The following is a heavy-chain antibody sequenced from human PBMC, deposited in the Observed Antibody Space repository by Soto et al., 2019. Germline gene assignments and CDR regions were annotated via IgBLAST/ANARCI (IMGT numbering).Heavy chain of an antibody. CDR2: ISAYNGNT. Sequence: QVPLVQSGPEVKKPGALVKVSCKTSGYTPTNYDIGWVRQAPGQGLEYMGWISAYNGNTNYARKLQDRVTLTTDTSTRTAYMELRSLQSDDTAIYYCARGLYRRGTYYAFDNWGQGTLVTVSS. V-gene: IGHV1-18*01. D-gene: IGHD1-26*01. CDR1: GYTPTNYD. CDR3: ARGLYRRGTYYAFDN. J-gene: IGHJ4*02.